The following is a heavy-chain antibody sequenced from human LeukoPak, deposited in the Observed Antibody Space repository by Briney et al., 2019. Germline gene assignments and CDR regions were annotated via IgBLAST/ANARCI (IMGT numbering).Heavy chain of an antibody. J-gene: IGHJ5*01. V-gene: IGHV1-18*01. CDR1: GYTFTSYG. CDR3: ARDWDWSSTSSGVWFDP. D-gene: IGHD2-2*01. Sequence: ASVKVSCKASGYTFTSYGISWVRQAPGQGLEWMGWISAYNGNTNYAQKLQGRVTMTTDTANSTAHMELRSLITADTSVYYHARDWDWSSTSSGVWFDPSGPGAPLTASS. CDR2: ISAYNGNT.